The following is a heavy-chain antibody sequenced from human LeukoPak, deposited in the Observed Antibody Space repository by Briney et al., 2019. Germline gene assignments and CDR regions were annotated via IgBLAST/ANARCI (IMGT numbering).Heavy chain of an antibody. CDR2: ISSSGSAI. Sequence: GGSLRLSCAASGFTFSSYEMNWVRQAPGKGLEWVSYISSSGSAIHYADSVKGRFTISRDNAKNSLYLQMNSLRAEDTAVYHCAREGSSGSYRNAFDIWGQGTMVTVSS. CDR3: AREGSSGSYRNAFDI. V-gene: IGHV3-48*03. CDR1: GFTFSSYE. J-gene: IGHJ3*02. D-gene: IGHD3-16*02.